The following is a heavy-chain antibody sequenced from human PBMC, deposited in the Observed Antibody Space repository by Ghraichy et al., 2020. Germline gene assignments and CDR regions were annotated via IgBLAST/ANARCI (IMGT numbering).Heavy chain of an antibody. Sequence: LSLTCAASGFTFSSYWMHWVRQAPGKGLVWVSHINSDGSSTSYADSVKGRFTISRDNGKNTLYLQMNSLRAEDTAVYYCARELYSYGYYYGMDVWGQGTTVTVSS. CDR1: GFTFSSYW. CDR3: ARELYSYGYYYGMDV. D-gene: IGHD5-18*01. J-gene: IGHJ6*02. CDR2: INSDGSST. V-gene: IGHV3-74*01.